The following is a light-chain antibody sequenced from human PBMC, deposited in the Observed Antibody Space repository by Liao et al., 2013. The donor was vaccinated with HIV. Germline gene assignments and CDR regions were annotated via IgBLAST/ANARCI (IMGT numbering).Light chain of an antibody. CDR3: QVWDSSSDHIL. V-gene: IGLV3-21*01. J-gene: IGLJ2*01. Sequence: SYVLTQPPSVSVAPGKPATITCEGDNIGGRGVHWYQQKPGQAPVLIIYYDSDRPSGIPERFSGSNSGNTATLTISRVEAGDEADYYCQVWDSSSDHILFGGGTKLTVL. CDR2: YDS. CDR1: NIGGRG.